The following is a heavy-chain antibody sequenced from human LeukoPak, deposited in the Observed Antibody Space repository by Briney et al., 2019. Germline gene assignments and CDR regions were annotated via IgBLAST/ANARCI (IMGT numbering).Heavy chain of an antibody. CDR1: GYSISSGYY. CDR3: ARVQQWLVSLDAFDI. D-gene: IGHD6-19*01. J-gene: IGHJ3*02. V-gene: IGHV4-38-2*02. Sequence: PSETLSLTCTVSGYSISSGYYWGWIRQPPGKGLEWIGSIYHSGSTYYNPSLKSRVTISVDTSKNQFSLKLSSVTAADTAVYYCARVQQWLVSLDAFDIWGQGTMVTVSS. CDR2: IYHSGST.